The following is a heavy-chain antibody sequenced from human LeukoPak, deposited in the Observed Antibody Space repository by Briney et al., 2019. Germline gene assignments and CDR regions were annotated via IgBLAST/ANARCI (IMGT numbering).Heavy chain of an antibody. D-gene: IGHD2-8*02. CDR1: GYTFTTFE. J-gene: IGHJ4*02. CDR3: ATVDTGQHY. V-gene: IGHV1-8*02. CDR2: VNPNSGDT. Sequence: ASVKVSCKASGYTFTTFEISWGRQAPGQGLEWMWWVNPNSGDTGYAQQIQGRVNLTRNTAIATAYMELSSLKSEDTAVYYCATVDTGQHYWGQGPLIIVSS.